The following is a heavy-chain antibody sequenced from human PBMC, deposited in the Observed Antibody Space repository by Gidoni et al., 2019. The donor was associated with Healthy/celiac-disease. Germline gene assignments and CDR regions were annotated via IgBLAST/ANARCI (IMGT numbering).Heavy chain of an antibody. CDR3: AILPTDYYDSSGYGFDY. D-gene: IGHD3-22*01. Sequence: QVQLQESGLGLVEPSETLSLPCTVSGGSISSYYWSWIRQPPGKGREWIGYIYYSGSTNYDPSRKSRVTISVDTSKNQFSLKLSSVTAADTAVYYCAILPTDYYDSSGYGFDYWGQGTLVTVSS. CDR1: GGSISSYY. V-gene: IGHV4-59*01. CDR2: IYYSGST. J-gene: IGHJ4*02.